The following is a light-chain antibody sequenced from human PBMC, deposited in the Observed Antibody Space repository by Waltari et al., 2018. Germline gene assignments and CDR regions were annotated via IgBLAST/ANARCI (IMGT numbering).Light chain of an antibody. V-gene: IGKV4-1*01. CDR1: QSVLDTNNKDY. CDR3: QQYYSTPNT. CDR2: WAS. J-gene: IGKJ2*01. Sequence: DIVMTQSPDSLGVSLGERATINCKSSQSVLDTNNKDYLAWYQQKPGQPPKLLIYWASTREFGVPDRFSGSGSGTSFTLTISSLQAEDVAVYYCQQYYSTPNTFGQGTKLEIK.